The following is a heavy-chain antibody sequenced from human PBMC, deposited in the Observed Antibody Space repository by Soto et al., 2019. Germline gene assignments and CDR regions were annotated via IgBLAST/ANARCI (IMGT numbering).Heavy chain of an antibody. CDR3: ARASGWYVVYYYYYMDV. CDR1: GYTFNSYG. V-gene: IGHV1-18*01. Sequence: ASVKVSCKDSGYTFNSYGLSWVRQAHRQGLEWMGWISPYNDNTNYAQKLQGRVTMTRNTSTSTAYMELSSLRSEDTAVYYCARASGWYVVYYYYYMDVWGKGTTVTVSS. CDR2: ISPYNDNT. D-gene: IGHD6-19*01. J-gene: IGHJ6*03.